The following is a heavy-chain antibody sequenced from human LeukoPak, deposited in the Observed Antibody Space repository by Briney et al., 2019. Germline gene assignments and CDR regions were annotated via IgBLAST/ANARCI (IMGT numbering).Heavy chain of an antibody. CDR1: GGSLSSGGYY. J-gene: IGHJ4*02. CDR3: ARVAAVAGTWVYFDY. D-gene: IGHD6-19*01. CDR2: IYYGGST. V-gene: IGHV4-31*03. Sequence: PSETLSLTCTVSGGSLSSGGYYWSWIRQHPEKGLEWIGYIYYGGSTYYNPSLKSRVTISVDTSKNQFSLKLSSVTAADTAVYYCARVAAVAGTWVYFDYWGQGTLVTVSS.